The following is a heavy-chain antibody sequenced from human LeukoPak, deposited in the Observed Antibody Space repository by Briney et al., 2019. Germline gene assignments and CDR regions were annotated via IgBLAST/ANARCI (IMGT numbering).Heavy chain of an antibody. D-gene: IGHD5-18*01. Sequence: GASLRLSCAASGFTFSSYAMSWVRQAPGKGLEWVSAISGSGGSTYYADSVKGRFTISRDNSKNTLYLQMNSLRAEDTAVYYCAKSQYSYGVFDYWGQGTLVTVSS. CDR1: GFTFSSYA. CDR2: ISGSGGST. CDR3: AKSQYSYGVFDY. J-gene: IGHJ4*02. V-gene: IGHV3-23*01.